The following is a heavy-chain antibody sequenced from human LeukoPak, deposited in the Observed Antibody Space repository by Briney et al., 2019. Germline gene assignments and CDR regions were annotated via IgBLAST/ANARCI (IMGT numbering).Heavy chain of an antibody. D-gene: IGHD3-3*01. Sequence: SETLSIPCNVHGGSDRPTRYYCHWIRQSPRNAPVFVGIISYFGSVYYRPSLQSRATISMVSSKTQISRTLCSVAATDTALYYCATHDEGSFFESWGQGALVTV. CDR1: GGSDRPTRYY. CDR3: ATHDEGSFFES. J-gene: IGHJ4*02. CDR2: ISYFGSV. V-gene: IGHV4-39*01.